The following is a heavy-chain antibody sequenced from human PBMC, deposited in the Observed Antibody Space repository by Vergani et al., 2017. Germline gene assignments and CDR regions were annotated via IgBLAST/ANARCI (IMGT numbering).Heavy chain of an antibody. V-gene: IGHV3-21*01. CDR3: AGDSGYCSGGSCYYYGMDF. D-gene: IGHD2-15*01. CDR2: ITSSSSYI. J-gene: IGHJ6*02. CDR1: GFTFSSYS. Sequence: EVQLVESGGGLVKPGGSLRLSCAASGFTFSSYSINWVRQAPGRGLEWVSSITSSSSYIYYADSVKGRFTISRDNAKNSLYPQMNSLRAEDKAVYYCAGDSGYCSGGSCYYYGMDFWGQGITVTVSS.